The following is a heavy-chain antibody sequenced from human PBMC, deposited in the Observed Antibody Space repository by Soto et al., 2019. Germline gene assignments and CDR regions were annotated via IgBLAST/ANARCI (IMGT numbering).Heavy chain of an antibody. Sequence: ASVKVSCKASGYTFTGYYMHWVRQAPGQGLEWMGWINPKSGGTNYAQKFQGWVTMTRDTSISTAYMELSRLRSDDTAVYYCARASNSNYFDYWGQGTLVTVSS. D-gene: IGHD4-4*01. CDR1: GYTFTGYY. V-gene: IGHV1-2*04. CDR3: ARASNSNYFDY. J-gene: IGHJ4*02. CDR2: INPKSGGT.